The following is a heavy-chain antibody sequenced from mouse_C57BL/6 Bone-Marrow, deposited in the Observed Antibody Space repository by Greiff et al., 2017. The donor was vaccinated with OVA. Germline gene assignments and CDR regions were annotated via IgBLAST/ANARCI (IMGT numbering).Heavy chain of an antibody. V-gene: IGHV1-50*01. CDR2: IDPSDSYT. CDR3: ARRAWVAY. J-gene: IGHJ3*01. CDR1: GYTFTSYW. Sequence: QVQLQQSGAELVKPGASVKLSCKASGYTFTSYWMQWVKQRPGQGLEWIGEIDPSDSYTNYNQKFKGKATLTVDTSSSTAYMQLSSLTSEDSAVYYCARRAWVAYWGQGTLVTVSA.